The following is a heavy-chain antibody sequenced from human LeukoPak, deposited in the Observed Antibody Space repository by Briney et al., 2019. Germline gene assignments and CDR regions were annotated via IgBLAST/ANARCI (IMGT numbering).Heavy chain of an antibody. Sequence: SGPTLVNPTQTLTLTCTFSGFSLSTSGVGVGWIRQPPGKALEWLALIYWNDDKRYSPSLKSRLTITKDTSKNQVVLTMTNMDPVDTATYYCGHRRQGATLFDYWGQGTLVTVSS. CDR2: IYWNDDK. D-gene: IGHD1-26*01. CDR1: GFSLSTSGVG. CDR3: GHRRQGATLFDY. V-gene: IGHV2-5*01. J-gene: IGHJ4*02.